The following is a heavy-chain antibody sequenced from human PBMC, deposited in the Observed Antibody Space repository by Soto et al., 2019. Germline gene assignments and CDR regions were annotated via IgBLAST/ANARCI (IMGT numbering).Heavy chain of an antibody. CDR1: GWSFSGYY. Sequence: PSETLSLTCAVYGWSFSGYYLSWIRQPPGRGLEGIGEINHSGSTNYNPPLKSRVTISVDTSKNQFSLKLSSVTAAATAVYYCWRGGLRRDTIFGVVIRRPDHYYYYYGMDVWGQGTTVTVSS. V-gene: IGHV4-34*01. J-gene: IGHJ6*02. CDR3: WRGGLRRDTIFGVVIRRPDHYYYYYGMDV. D-gene: IGHD3-3*01. CDR2: INHSGST.